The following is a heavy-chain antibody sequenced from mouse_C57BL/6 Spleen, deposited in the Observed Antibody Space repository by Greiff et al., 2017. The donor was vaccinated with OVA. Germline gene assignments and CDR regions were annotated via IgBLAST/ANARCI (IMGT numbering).Heavy chain of an antibody. CDR3: ARREAVVAPYAMDY. J-gene: IGHJ4*01. CDR1: GFTFSDYG. V-gene: IGHV5-17*01. CDR2: ISSGSSTI. D-gene: IGHD1-1*01. Sequence: EVKLVESGGGLVKPGGSLKLSCAASGFTFSDYGMHWVRQAPEKGLEWVAYISSGSSTIYYADTVKGRFTISRDNAKNTLFLQMTSLRSEDTAMYYCARREAVVAPYAMDYWGQGTSVTVSS.